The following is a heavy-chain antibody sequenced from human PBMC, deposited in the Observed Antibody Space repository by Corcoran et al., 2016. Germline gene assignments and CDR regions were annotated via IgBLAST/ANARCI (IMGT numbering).Heavy chain of an antibody. D-gene: IGHD2-15*01. Sequence: EVQLVESGGGLVKPGGSLRLSCAASGFTFSSYSMNWVRQAPGKGLEWVSSISSSSSYIYYADSVKGRFTISRDNAKNSLYLQMNSLRAEDTAVYYCARDRAVASSYCSGGSCYFDYWGQGTLVTVSS. CDR1: GFTFSSYS. CDR3: ARDRAVASSYCSGGSCYFDY. CDR2: ISSSSSYI. V-gene: IGHV3-21*01. J-gene: IGHJ4*02.